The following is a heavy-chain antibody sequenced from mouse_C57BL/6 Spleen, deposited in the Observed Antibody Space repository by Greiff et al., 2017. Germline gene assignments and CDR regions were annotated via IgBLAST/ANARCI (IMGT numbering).Heavy chain of an antibody. CDR3: ARPIYYDYDREFAY. Sequence: QVQLKQSGPELVKPGASVKISCKASGYTFTDYYINWVKQRPGQGLEWIGWIFPGSGSTYYNEKFKGKATLTVDKSSSTAYMLLSSLTSEDSAVYFCARPIYYDYDREFAYWGQGTLVTVSA. D-gene: IGHD2-4*01. J-gene: IGHJ3*01. CDR1: GYTFTDYY. CDR2: IFPGSGST. V-gene: IGHV1-75*01.